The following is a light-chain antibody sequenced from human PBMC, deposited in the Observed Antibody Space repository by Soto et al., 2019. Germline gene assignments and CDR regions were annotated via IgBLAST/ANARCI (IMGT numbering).Light chain of an antibody. Sequence: EIVLTQSPGTLSLSTGERATLSSRPSQGVSSSYLAWYQQKPGQAPRLLIYGAATRATGIPGRFSGSGSGTEFTLTISSLQSEDFAVYYCQQYNKWPPWTFGQGSKVDIK. V-gene: IGKV3-15*01. CDR2: GAA. CDR1: QGVSSSY. CDR3: QQYNKWPPWT. J-gene: IGKJ1*01.